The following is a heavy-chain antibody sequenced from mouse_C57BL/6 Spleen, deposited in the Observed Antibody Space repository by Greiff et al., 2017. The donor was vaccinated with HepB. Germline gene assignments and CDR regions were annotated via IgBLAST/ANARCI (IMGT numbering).Heavy chain of an antibody. CDR3: ARRTTVVADWYFDV. CDR2: IYPGSGNT. V-gene: IGHV1-66*01. J-gene: IGHJ1*03. D-gene: IGHD1-1*01. Sequence: QVQLQQSGPELVKPGASVKISCKASGYSFTSYYIHWVKQRPGQGLEWIGWIYPGSGNTKYNEKFKGKATLTADTSSSTAYMQLSSLTSEDSAVYYCARRTTVVADWYFDVWGTGTTVTVSS. CDR1: GYSFTSYY.